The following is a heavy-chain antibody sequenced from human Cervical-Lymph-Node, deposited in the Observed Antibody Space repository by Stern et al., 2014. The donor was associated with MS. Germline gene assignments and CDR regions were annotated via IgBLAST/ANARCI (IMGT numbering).Heavy chain of an antibody. CDR1: GILFSGAS. J-gene: IGHJ4*02. Sequence: LQLQESGGGLVQPGGSLKLSCAASGILFSGASMHWVRQPSGKGLEWIGRIRSKTNAYTATYTASVKGRFTISRDDSKNTAYLQMNSLKTEDTAVYYCVSDGSGWRNWGQGTLVTVSS. CDR3: VSDGSGWRN. CDR2: IRSKTNAYTA. D-gene: IGHD3-10*01. V-gene: IGHV3-73*01.